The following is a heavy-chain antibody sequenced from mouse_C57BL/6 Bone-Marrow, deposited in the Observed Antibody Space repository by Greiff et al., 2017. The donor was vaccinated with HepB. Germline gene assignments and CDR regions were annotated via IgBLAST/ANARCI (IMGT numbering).Heavy chain of an antibody. J-gene: IGHJ4*01. CDR3: ARKVDYGSSYGAMDY. CDR1: GFTFSDYY. Sequence: EVKVVDSGGGLVQPGGSLKLSCAASGFTFSDYYMYWVRQTPEKRLEWVAYISNGGGSTYYPDTVKGRFTISRDNAKNTLYLQMSRLKSEDTAMYYCARKVDYGSSYGAMDYWGQGTSVTVSS. V-gene: IGHV5-12*01. CDR2: ISNGGGST. D-gene: IGHD1-1*01.